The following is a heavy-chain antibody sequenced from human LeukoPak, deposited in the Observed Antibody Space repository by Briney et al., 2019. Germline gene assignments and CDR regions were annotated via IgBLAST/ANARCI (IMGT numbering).Heavy chain of an antibody. CDR1: GYTFTGYY. V-gene: IGHV1-2*02. CDR3: ARVQTRFLEWLPIEAYSFDY. D-gene: IGHD3-3*01. CDR2: INPNSGGT. J-gene: IGHJ4*02. Sequence: WASVKVSCKASGYTFTGYYMHWVRQAPGQGLEWMGWINPNSGGTNYAQKFQGRVTMTRDTSISTAYMELSRLRSDDTAVYYCARVQTRFLEWLPIEAYSFDYWGQGTLVTVSS.